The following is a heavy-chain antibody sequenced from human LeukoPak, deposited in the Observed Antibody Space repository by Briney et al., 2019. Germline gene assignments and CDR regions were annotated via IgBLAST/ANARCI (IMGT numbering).Heavy chain of an antibody. V-gene: IGHV4-38-2*02. CDR3: AKGYSSSWYFNWFDP. Sequence: SETLSLTCTVSGYSISSGYFWGWIRQPPGKGLEWIGSIYHSGTTYYNPSLKSRVTISVDTSKNQFSLKLTSVTAADTAVYYCAKGYSSSWYFNWFDPWGQGTLVTVSS. CDR1: GYSISSGYF. D-gene: IGHD6-13*01. J-gene: IGHJ5*02. CDR2: IYHSGTT.